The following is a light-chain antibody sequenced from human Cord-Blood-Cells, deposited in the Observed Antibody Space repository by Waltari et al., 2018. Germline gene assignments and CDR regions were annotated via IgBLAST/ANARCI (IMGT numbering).Light chain of an antibody. CDR3: QQYNNYSYT. CDR2: KAS. Sequence: DIQMTQSPSTLSASVGDRVTITCRASQSISSWLAWYQQKPGKAPKLLIYKASSLESGVQSRFSGSGSGTEFTLTISSLQPDDFATYYCQQYNNYSYTFGQGTKLEIK. CDR1: QSISSW. J-gene: IGKJ2*01. V-gene: IGKV1-5*03.